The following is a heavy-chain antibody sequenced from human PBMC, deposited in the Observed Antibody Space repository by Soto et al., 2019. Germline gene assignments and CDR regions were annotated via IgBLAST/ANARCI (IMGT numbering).Heavy chain of an antibody. CDR1: GFTFSSYG. Sequence: QVQLVESGGGVVQPGRSLRLSCAASGFTFSSYGMHWVRQAPGKGLEWVAVIWYDGSNKYYADSVKGRFTISRDNSKNTLYLQMNSLRAEDTAVYYCARDGDSEYSRNWFDPWGQGTLVTVSS. D-gene: IGHD2-21*02. CDR2: IWYDGSNK. V-gene: IGHV3-33*01. CDR3: ARDGDSEYSRNWFDP. J-gene: IGHJ5*02.